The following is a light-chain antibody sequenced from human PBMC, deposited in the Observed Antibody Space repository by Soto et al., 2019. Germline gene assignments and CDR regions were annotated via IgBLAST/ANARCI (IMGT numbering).Light chain of an antibody. J-gene: IGLJ1*01. V-gene: IGLV2-14*01. CDR1: SSDVGGYNY. Sequence: QSALTQPASVSGSPGQSITISCTGTSSDVGGYNYVSWYQQHPGKAPKLMIYDVSNRPSGVSNRFSGSKSGNTASLTISGLQAEDEADYYCSSYTSSSTIVFGSWTKVTVL. CDR2: DVS. CDR3: SSYTSSSTIV.